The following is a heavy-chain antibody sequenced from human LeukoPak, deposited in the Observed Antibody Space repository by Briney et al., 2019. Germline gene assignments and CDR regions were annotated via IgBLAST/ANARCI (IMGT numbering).Heavy chain of an antibody. CDR2: IYYSGST. CDR3: AREGGPYRPLDY. CDR1: GGSISGHY. V-gene: IGHV4-59*11. J-gene: IGHJ4*02. Sequence: SETLSLTCTVSGGSISGHYWSWIRQPPGTGLEWIGYIYYSGSTDYNPSLKSRVAISVDKSENHISLKLTSVTAAGTAVYYCAREGGPYRPLDYSGQGTLVTVAS.